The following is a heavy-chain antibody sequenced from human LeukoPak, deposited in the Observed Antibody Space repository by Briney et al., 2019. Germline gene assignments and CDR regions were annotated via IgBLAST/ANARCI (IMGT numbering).Heavy chain of an antibody. CDR3: AGADGDDSLDAVDI. CDR2: IYYSGST. Sequence: SETLSLTCTVSGGSISSGGYYWSWIRQHPGKGLEWTGDIYYSGSTYYNPSLKSPVTISVDTSNNQPSLKLSSATAAHTAVYYCAGADGDDSLDAVDIWGQGTMVTVSS. D-gene: IGHD4-17*01. CDR1: GGSISSGGYY. J-gene: IGHJ3*02. V-gene: IGHV4-31*01.